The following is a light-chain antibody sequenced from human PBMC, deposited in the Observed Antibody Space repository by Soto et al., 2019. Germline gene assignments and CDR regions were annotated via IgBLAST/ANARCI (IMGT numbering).Light chain of an antibody. CDR3: QQYNSYPYT. CDR2: KAS. J-gene: IGKJ2*01. Sequence: DIQMTQSPSTLSASVGDRVTITCRASQSISSWLAWYQQKPGKAPKLLIYKASSLESGVPSRFSGSGSGTEFTFSISSLQPDDFAPYYCQQYNSYPYTFGQGTKLQIK. V-gene: IGKV1-5*03. CDR1: QSISSW.